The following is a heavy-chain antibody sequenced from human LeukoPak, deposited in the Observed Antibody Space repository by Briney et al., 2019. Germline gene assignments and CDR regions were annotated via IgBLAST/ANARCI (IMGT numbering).Heavy chain of an antibody. D-gene: IGHD1-1*01. V-gene: IGHV6-1*01. CDR1: GDSVSNTGAA. CDR2: TYYRSKWSN. J-gene: IGHJ5*02. Sequence: SQTLSLTCAISGDSVSNTGAAWHWIRQSPSRGLEWLRRTYYRSKWSNTLAVSVKGRITINPDTSKNQFSLQLNSVSPEDTAVYYCARGGNYSFDPWGQGTLVTVSS. CDR3: ARGGNYSFDP.